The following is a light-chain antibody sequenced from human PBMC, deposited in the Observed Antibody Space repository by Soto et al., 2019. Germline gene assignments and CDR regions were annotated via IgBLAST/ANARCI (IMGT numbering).Light chain of an antibody. CDR3: QQYNSYWT. CDR2: DAS. J-gene: IGKJ1*01. CDR1: QTISRW. V-gene: IGKV1-5*01. Sequence: DIRISQSPSTLSASLGDRVTITCRASQTISRWLAWYQQKPGKPPKLLIYDASSLESGVPSRFSGSGSGTEFTPTITSLQPDDFATYYCQQYNSYWTFGQGTKVDI.